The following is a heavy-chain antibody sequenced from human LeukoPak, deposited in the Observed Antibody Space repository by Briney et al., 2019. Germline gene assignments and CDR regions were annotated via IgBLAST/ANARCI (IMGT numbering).Heavy chain of an antibody. CDR3: AKDSTYYDILTGYLNWFDP. D-gene: IGHD3-9*01. J-gene: IGHJ5*02. V-gene: IGHV3-23*01. CDR2: ISGSGGST. CDR1: GFTFSTYA. Sequence: PGGSLRLSCAASGFTFSTYAMSWVRQAPGKGLEWVSAISGSGGSTYYADSVKGRFTISRDNSKNTLYLQMNSLRAEDTAVYYCAKDSTYYDILTGYLNWFDPWGQGTLVTVSS.